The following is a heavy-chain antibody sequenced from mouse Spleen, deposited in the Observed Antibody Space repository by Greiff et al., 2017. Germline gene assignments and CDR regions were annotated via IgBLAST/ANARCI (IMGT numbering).Heavy chain of an antibody. J-gene: IGHJ3*01. CDR2: ISSGGSYT. CDR1: GFTFSSYA. Sequence: EGKGEESGGGLVKPGGSLKLSCAASGFTFSSYAMSWVRQTPEKRLEWVATISSGGSYTYYPDSVKGRFTISRDNAKNTLYLQMSSLRSEDTAMYYCATSTGTDWFAYWGQGTLVTVSA. CDR3: ATSTGTDWFAY. D-gene: IGHD4-1*02. V-gene: IGHV5-9-1*01.